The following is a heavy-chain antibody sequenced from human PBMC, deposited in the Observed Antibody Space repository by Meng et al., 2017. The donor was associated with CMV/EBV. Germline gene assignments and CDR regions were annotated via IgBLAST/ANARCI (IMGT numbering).Heavy chain of an antibody. CDR2: IYYSGRT. D-gene: IGHD3-10*01. J-gene: IGHJ5*02. CDR1: GGSLSCSRSY. CDR3: ARFGELEWFDP. V-gene: IGHV4-39*01. Sequence: CSVSGGSLSCSRSYWGWLRQPPGKGLEWIGSIYYSGRTYYHPSLKSRVTISVDTSKNQFSLKLSSVTAADTAVYYCARFGELEWFDPWGQGTLVTVSS.